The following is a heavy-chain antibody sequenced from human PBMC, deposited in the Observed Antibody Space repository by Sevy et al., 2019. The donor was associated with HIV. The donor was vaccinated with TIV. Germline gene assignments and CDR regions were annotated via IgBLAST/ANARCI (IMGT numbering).Heavy chain of an antibody. CDR3: ARGGRMVRGVIMLVYFDY. CDR1: GYTFTSYG. V-gene: IGHV1-18*04. J-gene: IGHJ4*02. Sequence: ASVKVSCKASGYTFTSYGISWVRQAPGQGLAWMGWISAYNGNTNYEQKLQGRVTMTTDTSTSTAYMELRSLRSDDTAVYYCARGGRMVRGVIMLVYFDYWGQGTLVTVSS. D-gene: IGHD3-10*01. CDR2: ISAYNGNT.